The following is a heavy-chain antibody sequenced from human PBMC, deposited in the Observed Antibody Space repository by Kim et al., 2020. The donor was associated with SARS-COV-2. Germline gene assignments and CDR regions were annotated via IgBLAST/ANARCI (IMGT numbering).Heavy chain of an antibody. CDR1: GYTLTELS. D-gene: IGHD3-9*01. V-gene: IGHV1-24*01. CDR2: FDPEDGET. CDR3: ATVRYYDILTGNYYYGMDV. Sequence: ASVKVSCKVSGYTLTELSMHWVRQAPGKGLEWMGGFDPEDGETIYAQKFQGRVTMTEDTSTDTAYMELSSLRSEDTAVYYCATVRYYDILTGNYYYGMDVWGQGTTVTVSS. J-gene: IGHJ6*02.